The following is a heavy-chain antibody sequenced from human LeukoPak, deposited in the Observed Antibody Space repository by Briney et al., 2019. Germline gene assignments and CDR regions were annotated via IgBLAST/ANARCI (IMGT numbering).Heavy chain of an antibody. Sequence: PSETLSLTCAVYGGSFSGYYWSWIRQPPGKGLEWIGTIYYGGSTYYNPSLKSRVTISLDRSKNQFSLKLSSVTDADTAVYYCARWNEGFDYWGQGTLVTVSS. CDR2: IYYGGST. CDR1: GGSFSGYY. D-gene: IGHD1-1*01. J-gene: IGHJ4*02. CDR3: ARWNEGFDY. V-gene: IGHV4-34*01.